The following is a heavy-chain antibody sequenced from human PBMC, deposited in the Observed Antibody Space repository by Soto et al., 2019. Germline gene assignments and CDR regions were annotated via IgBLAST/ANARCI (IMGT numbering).Heavy chain of an antibody. Sequence: ASVKVSCKASGYTFTGYYMHWVRQAPGQGLEWMGWINPNSGGTNYAQKFQGRVTMTRDTSISTAYMELSRLRSDDTAVYYCARDERLRYFDWSPPVSAFDIWGQGTMVTVSS. CDR2: INPNSGGT. CDR1: GYTFTGYY. D-gene: IGHD3-9*01. CDR3: ARDERLRYFDWSPPVSAFDI. J-gene: IGHJ3*02. V-gene: IGHV1-2*02.